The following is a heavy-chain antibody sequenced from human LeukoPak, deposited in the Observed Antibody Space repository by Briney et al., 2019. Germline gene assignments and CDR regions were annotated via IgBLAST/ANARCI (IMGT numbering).Heavy chain of an antibody. D-gene: IGHD6-19*01. J-gene: IGHJ4*02. V-gene: IGHV3-21*01. Sequence: GSLRLSCAASGFTVSSYSMNWVRQAPGKGLEWVSSISSSSSYIYYADSVKGRFTISRDNAKNSLYLQMNSLRAEDTAVYYCARALYSSGWYFDYWGQGTLVTVSS. CDR1: GFTVSSYS. CDR2: ISSSSSYI. CDR3: ARALYSSGWYFDY.